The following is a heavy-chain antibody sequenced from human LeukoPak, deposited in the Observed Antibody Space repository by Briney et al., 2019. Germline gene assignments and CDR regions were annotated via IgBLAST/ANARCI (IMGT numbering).Heavy chain of an antibody. D-gene: IGHD6-13*01. V-gene: IGHV3-30*04. CDR2: ISYDGRDK. Sequence: GGSLRLSCAASGFTFSTYPMHWVRQAPGKGLEWVSVISYDGRDKHSADSVKGRFTISRDNSKNTLYLQMNSLRTEDTAVYYCAGDQTSRAADYYFDYWGQGTLVTVPS. CDR1: GFTFSTYP. CDR3: AGDQTSRAADYYFDY. J-gene: IGHJ4*02.